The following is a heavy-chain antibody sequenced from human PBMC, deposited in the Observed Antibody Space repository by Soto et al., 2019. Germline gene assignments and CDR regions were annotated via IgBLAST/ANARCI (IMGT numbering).Heavy chain of an antibody. V-gene: IGHV4-61*01. CDR1: GDSVSSASFY. CDR2: IYFSGST. CDR3: ARVRSGPNWFHP. Sequence: PXETLSLTCTVSGDSVSSASFYWIWIRQAPGKGLEWIGFIYFSGSTNYNPSLKSRVTMSLDTSKNQFSLKLRSVTPADTAVYFCARVRSGPNWFHPWGQATLVTLSS. J-gene: IGHJ5*02. D-gene: IGHD6-19*01.